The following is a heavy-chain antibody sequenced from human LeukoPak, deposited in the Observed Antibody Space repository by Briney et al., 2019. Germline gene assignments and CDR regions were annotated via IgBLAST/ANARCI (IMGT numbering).Heavy chain of an antibody. CDR3: ARDVDGYNYGGVAFDI. CDR2: ISSSGSTI. CDR1: GFTFSSYE. J-gene: IGHJ3*02. V-gene: IGHV3-48*03. Sequence: PGGPLRLSCAASGFTFSSYEMNWVRQAPGKGLEWVSYISSSGSTIYYADSVKGRFTISRDNAKNSLYLQMNSLRAEDTAVYYCARDVDGYNYGGVAFDIWGQGTMVTVSS. D-gene: IGHD5-24*01.